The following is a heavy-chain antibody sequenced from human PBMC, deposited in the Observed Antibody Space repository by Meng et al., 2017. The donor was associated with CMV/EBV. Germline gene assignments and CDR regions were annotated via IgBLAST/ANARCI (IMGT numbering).Heavy chain of an antibody. D-gene: IGHD1-26*01. CDR3: ARESFGSHFDY. V-gene: IGHV3-30-3*01. CDR1: GFTFSSYA. J-gene: IGHJ4*02. CDR2: ISYDGSNK. Sequence: SCAASGFTFSSYAMHWVHQAPGKGLEWVAVISYDGSNKYYADSVKGRFTISRDNSKNTLYLQMNSLRAEDTAVYYCARESFGSHFDYWGQGTLVTVSS.